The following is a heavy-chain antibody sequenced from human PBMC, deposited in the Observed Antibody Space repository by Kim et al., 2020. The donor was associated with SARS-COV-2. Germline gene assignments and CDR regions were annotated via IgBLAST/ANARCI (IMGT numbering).Heavy chain of an antibody. CDR2: INHSGST. D-gene: IGHD6-13*01. J-gene: IGHJ2*01. CDR3: ARGASTADYWYFDL. V-gene: IGHV4-34*01. CDR1: GGSFSGYY. Sequence: SETLSLTCAVYGGSFSGYYWSWIRQPPGKGLEWIGEINHSGSTNYNPSLKSRVTISVDTSKNQFSLKLSSVTAADTAVYYCARGASTADYWYFDLWGRGT.